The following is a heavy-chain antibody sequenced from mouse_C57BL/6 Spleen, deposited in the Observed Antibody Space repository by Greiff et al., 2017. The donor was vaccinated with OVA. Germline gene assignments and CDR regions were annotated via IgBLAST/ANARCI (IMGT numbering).Heavy chain of an antibody. D-gene: IGHD6-1*01. CDR1: GYSITSGYY. Sequence: EVQLVGSGPGLVKPSQSLSLTCSVTGYSITSGYYWNWIRQFPGNKLEWMGYISYDGSNNYNPSLKNRISITRDTSKNQFFLKLNSVTTEDTATYYCARDQLAFWGQGTSVTVSS. V-gene: IGHV3-6*01. CDR3: ARDQLAF. J-gene: IGHJ4*01. CDR2: ISYDGSN.